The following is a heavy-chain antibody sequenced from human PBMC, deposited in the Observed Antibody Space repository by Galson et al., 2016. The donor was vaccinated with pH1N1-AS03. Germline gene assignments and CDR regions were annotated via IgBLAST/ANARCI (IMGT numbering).Heavy chain of an antibody. J-gene: IGHJ4*02. CDR1: GGTFNKYA. V-gene: IGHV1-69*05. Sequence: SVKVSCKASGGTFNKYAITWVRQAPGQGLEWMGGIIPIFGNSDYAQKFQGRVTISTDKSTTTAYMELSSLRSEDTAVYYCVRGGGGNNFHFWGQGTLVTVSS. D-gene: IGHD4-23*01. CDR2: IIPIFGNS. CDR3: VRGGGGNNFHF.